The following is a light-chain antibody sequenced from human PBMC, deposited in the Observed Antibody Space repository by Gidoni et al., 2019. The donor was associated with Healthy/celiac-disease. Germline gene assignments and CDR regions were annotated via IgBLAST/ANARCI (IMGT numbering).Light chain of an antibody. Sequence: DIQMIQSPSPLSASVGDEVTITCRPSKSSSSYLNWYQQKPGKAPNLLIYAASSLQSGVPASVSGSGSGTDFTLTSSGRQPEDLATYYCQQSYSTLWTCXQXTKVEIK. V-gene: IGKV1-39*01. J-gene: IGKJ1*01. CDR3: QQSYSTLWT. CDR1: KSSSSY. CDR2: AAS.